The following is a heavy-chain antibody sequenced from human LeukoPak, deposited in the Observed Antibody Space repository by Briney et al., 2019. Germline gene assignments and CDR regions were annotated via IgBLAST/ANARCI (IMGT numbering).Heavy chain of an antibody. CDR2: IYYGENT. CDR3: ARRDDSSGYHKIFDY. J-gene: IGHJ4*02. Sequence: SETLSLTCTVSGGSITSSSYYWGWIRQPPGKGLEWIGNIYYGENTYYNPSLKSRVTISIDTSNNQFYLKLSSLTAADTAVYYCARRDDSSGYHKIFDYWGQGTLVTVSS. CDR1: GGSITSSSYY. D-gene: IGHD3-22*01. V-gene: IGHV4-39*01.